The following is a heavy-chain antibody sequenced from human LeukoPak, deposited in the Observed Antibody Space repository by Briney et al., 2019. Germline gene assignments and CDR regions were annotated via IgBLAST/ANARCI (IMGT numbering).Heavy chain of an antibody. D-gene: IGHD3-10*01. J-gene: IGHJ6*02. CDR3: ARDKSGVRGVGVSGYYYCMDV. CDR2: IYYSGST. Sequence: SETLSLTCTVSGGSISSYYWSWIRQPPGKGLEWIGYIYYSGSTNYNPSLKSRVTISVDTSKNQFSLKLSSVTAADTAVYYCARDKSGVRGVGVSGYYYCMDVWGQGTTVTVSS. CDR1: GGSISSYY. V-gene: IGHV4-59*01.